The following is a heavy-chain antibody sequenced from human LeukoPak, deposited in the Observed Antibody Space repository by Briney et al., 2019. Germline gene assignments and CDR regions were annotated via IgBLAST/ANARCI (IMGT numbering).Heavy chain of an antibody. CDR1: GYSFTTYW. CDR2: IYPGDSDT. V-gene: IGHV5-51*01. CDR3: ARQVRDSSGYYSYYFDY. D-gene: IGHD3-22*01. Sequence: GESLKISCKGSGYSFTTYWIGWVRQMPGRGLEWMGIIYPGDSDTSYSPSFQGQVTISADKSISTAYLQWSSLKASDTAMYYCARQVRDSSGYYSYYFDYWGQGTLVTVSP. J-gene: IGHJ4*02.